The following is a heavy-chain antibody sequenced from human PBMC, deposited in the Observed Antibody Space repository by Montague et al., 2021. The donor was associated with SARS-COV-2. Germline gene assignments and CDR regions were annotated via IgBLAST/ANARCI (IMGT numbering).Heavy chain of an antibody. V-gene: IGHV6-1*01. CDR3: ARGWVATIPHMDN. CDR1: GDSVASERAG. D-gene: IGHD5-12*01. Sequence: CAISGDSVASERAGWRWKRQTPERELEWQGRRHYRSKRNNDYAVSVKSRITINPDTSKNQFSLQLKSVTPEDTAVYYCARGWVATIPHMDNWGQGSLVIVSS. J-gene: IGHJ4*02. CDR2: RHYRSKRNN.